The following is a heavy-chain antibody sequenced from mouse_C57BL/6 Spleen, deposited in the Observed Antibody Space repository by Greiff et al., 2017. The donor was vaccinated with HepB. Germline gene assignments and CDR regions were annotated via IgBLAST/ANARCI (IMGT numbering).Heavy chain of an antibody. CDR2: ISSGSSTI. J-gene: IGHJ1*03. D-gene: IGHD1-1*01. CDR1: GFTFSDYG. V-gene: IGHV5-17*01. CDR3: ARPIYYYGRGYFDV. Sequence: EVKLVESGGGLVKPGGSLKLSCAASGFTFSDYGMHWVRQAPEKGLEWVAYISSGSSTIYYADTVKGRFTISRDNAKNTLFLQMTSLRSEDTAMYYCARPIYYYGRGYFDVWGTGTTVTVSS.